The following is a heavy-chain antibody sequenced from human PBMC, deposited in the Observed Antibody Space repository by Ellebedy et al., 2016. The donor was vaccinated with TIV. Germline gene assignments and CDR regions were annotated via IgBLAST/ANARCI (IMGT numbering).Heavy chain of an antibody. D-gene: IGHD4-17*01. CDR1: GFTFSSYD. V-gene: IGHV3-13*01. J-gene: IGHJ4*02. CDR2: IGTAGDT. CDR3: ARDWGVYDYGDRHFDY. Sequence: GESLKISXAASGFTFSSYDMHWVRQATGKGLEWVSAIGTAGDTYYPGSVKGRFTISRDNSKNTLYLQMNSLRAEDTAVYYCARDWGVYDYGDRHFDYWGQGTLVTVSS.